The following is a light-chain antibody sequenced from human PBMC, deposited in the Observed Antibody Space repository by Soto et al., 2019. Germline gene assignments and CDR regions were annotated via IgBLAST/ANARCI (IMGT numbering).Light chain of an antibody. CDR2: EVS. J-gene: IGLJ2*01. Sequence: QSALTQPASVSGSPGQSITISCTGTSSDVGGYNYVSWYQRHPGKAPKLMIYEVSNRPSGVSNRFSGSKSGNTASLTISGLQAEDEADYYCSSYTSSSTLLVSGGGTKLTVL. CDR1: SSDVGGYNY. V-gene: IGLV2-14*01. CDR3: SSYTSSSTLLV.